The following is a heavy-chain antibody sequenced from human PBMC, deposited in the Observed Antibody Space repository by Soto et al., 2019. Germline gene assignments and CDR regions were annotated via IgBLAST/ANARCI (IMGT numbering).Heavy chain of an antibody. CDR3: AGSRRLPLVGFDP. CDR2: ISSYNANT. CDR1: GYNFNSYD. V-gene: IGHV1-18*01. J-gene: IGHJ5*02. D-gene: IGHD2-21*02. Sequence: QVQLVQSGLEMKKPGASVKVSCKASGYNFNSYDIIWVRQAPGQGLEWMGWISSYNANTNYAPKFQGRVTMTTDTSTSTVYMELRSLRFDDTAVYYCAGSRRLPLVGFDPWGQGTLVTVSS.